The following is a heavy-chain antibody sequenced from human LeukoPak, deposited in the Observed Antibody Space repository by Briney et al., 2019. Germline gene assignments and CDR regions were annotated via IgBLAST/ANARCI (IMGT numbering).Heavy chain of an antibody. D-gene: IGHD3-16*01. J-gene: IGHJ4*02. CDR1: GGSFSGYY. Sequence: SETLSLTCAIYGGSFSGYYWSWIRQPPGKGLEWIGEINHSGSTNYNPSLKSRVTISVDTSKNQFSLKLSSVTAADTAVYYCARERGSDYWGQGTLVTVSS. V-gene: IGHV4-34*01. CDR3: ARERGSDY. CDR2: INHSGST.